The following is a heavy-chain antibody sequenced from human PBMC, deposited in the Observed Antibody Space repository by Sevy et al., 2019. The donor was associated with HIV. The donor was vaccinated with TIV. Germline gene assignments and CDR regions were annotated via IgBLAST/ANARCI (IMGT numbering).Heavy chain of an antibody. V-gene: IGHV3-7*03. CDR1: GFTFSSYW. J-gene: IGHJ6*02. Sequence: GWSLRLSCAASGFTFSSYWMSWVRQAPGKGLEWVAHIKRDGTEKYYVDSVKGRFTISRDNAKNSLYLQMNSLRAEDTAVYYCARDCSSSSCLWGMDVWGQGTTVTVSS. CDR3: ARDCSSSSCLWGMDV. CDR2: IKRDGTEK. D-gene: IGHD2-2*01.